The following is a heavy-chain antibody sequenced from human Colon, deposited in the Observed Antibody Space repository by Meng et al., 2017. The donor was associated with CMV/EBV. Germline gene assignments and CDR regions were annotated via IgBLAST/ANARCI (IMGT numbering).Heavy chain of an antibody. D-gene: IGHD3-22*01. J-gene: IGHJ4*02. Sequence: FSGNYWTWIRQSPEKGLEWIGEVNDSGSANNNPSLKSRVTISVDTSKNQFSLKLNSVTAADTAVYYCARVPYYYYYNTSGYYPHFDSWGQGTLVTVSS. CDR1: FSGNY. CDR2: VNDSGSA. CDR3: ARVPYYYYYNTSGYYPHFDS. V-gene: IGHV4-34*01.